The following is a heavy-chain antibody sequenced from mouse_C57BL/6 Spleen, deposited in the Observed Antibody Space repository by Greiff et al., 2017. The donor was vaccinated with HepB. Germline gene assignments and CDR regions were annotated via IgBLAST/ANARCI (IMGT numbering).Heavy chain of an antibody. V-gene: IGHV5-6*02. CDR1: GFTFSSYG. CDR2: ISSGGSYT. J-gene: IGHJ4*01. Sequence: DVKLVESGGDLVKPGGSLKLSCAASGFTFSSYGMSWVRQTPDKRLEWVATISSGGSYTYYPDSVKGRFTISRDNAKNTLYLQMSSLKSEDTAMYYCARQGGYAMDYWGQGTSVTVSS. CDR3: ARQGGYAMDY.